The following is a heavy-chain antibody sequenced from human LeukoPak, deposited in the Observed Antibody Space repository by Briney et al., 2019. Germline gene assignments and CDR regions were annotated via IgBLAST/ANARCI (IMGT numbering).Heavy chain of an antibody. CDR3: AREDSGYSSSWYTGAFDI. D-gene: IGHD6-13*01. J-gene: IGHJ3*02. Sequence: GGSPRLSCAASGFIFSTYGMHWVRQAPGKGLEWVAFIRYDGSNKYYADSVKGRFTISRDNSKNTLYLQMNSLRAEDTAVYYCAREDSGYSSSWYTGAFDIWGQGTMVTVSS. CDR1: GFIFSTYG. CDR2: IRYDGSNK. V-gene: IGHV3-30*02.